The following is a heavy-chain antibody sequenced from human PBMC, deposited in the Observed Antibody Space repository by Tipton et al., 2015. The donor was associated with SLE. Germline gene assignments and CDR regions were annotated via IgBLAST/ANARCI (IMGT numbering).Heavy chain of an antibody. CDR2: IFSSGST. V-gene: IGHV4-59*11. CDR1: GGSISSQY. Sequence: TLSLTCTVSGGSISSQYWSWIRQPPGKGLEWIGYIFSSGSTNYNPSLKSRVTMSIDTSKNQFSLRLSSVTAADTAVYYCARGGGRLGNWGQGTLVTVSS. D-gene: IGHD3-16*01. CDR3: ARGGGRLGN. J-gene: IGHJ4*02.